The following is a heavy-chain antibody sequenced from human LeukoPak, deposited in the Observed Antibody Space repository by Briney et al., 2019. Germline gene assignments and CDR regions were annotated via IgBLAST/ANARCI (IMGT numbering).Heavy chain of an antibody. CDR2: VFYTGST. J-gene: IGHJ5*02. Sequence: SETLSLTCSVSGPSVTSGGFYWGWLRHPPGKGLQWLATVFYTGSTYYNPSLRSRVTISIDTSKNQCSLSLRSLIAADTAVYYCARHSGSGSLSRPFDPWGQGTLVSVSS. V-gene: IGHV4-39*01. CDR1: GPSVTSGGFY. CDR3: ARHSGSGSLSRPFDP. D-gene: IGHD3-10*01.